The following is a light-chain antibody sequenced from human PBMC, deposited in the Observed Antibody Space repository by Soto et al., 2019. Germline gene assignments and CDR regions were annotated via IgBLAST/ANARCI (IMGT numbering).Light chain of an antibody. CDR1: QSVSSTY. Sequence: ELVLTQSPGTLSFSPGDRATLSCRASQSVSSTYLAWYQQRPGQAPRLLIYSSSSRASGIPERFSGSGSGTDFTLTISRLEPEDFAVYYCQQYRTSPPTWTFGQGTKVDIK. V-gene: IGKV3-20*01. CDR2: SSS. J-gene: IGKJ1*01. CDR3: QQYRTSPPTWT.